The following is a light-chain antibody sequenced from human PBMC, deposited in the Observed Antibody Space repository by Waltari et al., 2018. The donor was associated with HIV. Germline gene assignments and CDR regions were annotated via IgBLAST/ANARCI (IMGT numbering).Light chain of an antibody. Sequence: QSALTPPAPLSGSPGQSLTISCTGTSSAARGSNSVSWYQQHPGKAPKLMIYEVRNRPSGVSNRFSGSKSGNTASLTISGLQAEDEADYYCSSYTSSSVVFGGGTKLTVL. CDR3: SSYTSSSVV. CDR1: SSAARGSNS. J-gene: IGLJ2*01. CDR2: EVR. V-gene: IGLV2-14*01.